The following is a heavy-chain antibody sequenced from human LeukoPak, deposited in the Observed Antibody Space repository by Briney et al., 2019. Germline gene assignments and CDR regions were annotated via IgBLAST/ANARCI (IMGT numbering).Heavy chain of an antibody. CDR2: INWNGDST. Sequence: PGGSLRLSCAASGFTFDDYGMNWVRQAPGKGLEWVSGINWNGDSTGYEDSVKARFTISRDNSQNTVSLQLNNLRIEDTALYYCAKTSLSDPSGHYYYMDVWGKGTTVTISS. CDR1: GFTFDDYG. CDR3: AKTSLSDPSGHYYYMDV. D-gene: IGHD3-3*01. J-gene: IGHJ6*03. V-gene: IGHV3-20*04.